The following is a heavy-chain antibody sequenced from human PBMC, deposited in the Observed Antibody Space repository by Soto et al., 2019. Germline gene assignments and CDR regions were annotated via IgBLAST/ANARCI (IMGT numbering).Heavy chain of an antibody. J-gene: IGHJ6*02. CDR3: ASSPPDYYYYGMDV. CDR2: INPNSGGT. V-gene: IGHV1-2*02. Sequence: ASVKVSCKASGYTFTGYYMHWVRQAPGQGLEWMGWINPNSGGTNYAQKFQGRVTMTRDTSISTAYMELRRLRSDDTAVYYCASSPPDYYYYGMDVWGQGTTVTVSS. CDR1: GYTFTGYY.